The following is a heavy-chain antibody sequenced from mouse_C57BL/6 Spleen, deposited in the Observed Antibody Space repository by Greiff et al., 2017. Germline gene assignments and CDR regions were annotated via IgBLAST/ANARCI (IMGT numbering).Heavy chain of an antibody. CDR1: GYTFTSYW. D-gene: IGHD1-1*01. Sequence: VQLQQPGAELVKPGASVKLSCKASGYTFTSYWMHWVKQRPGRGLEWIGRIDPNSGGTKYNEKFKSKATLTVDKPSSTAYMQLSSLTSEDSAVYDCATYYYGSRNYFDYWGQGTTLTVSS. J-gene: IGHJ2*01. CDR3: ATYYYGSRNYFDY. V-gene: IGHV1-72*01. CDR2: IDPNSGGT.